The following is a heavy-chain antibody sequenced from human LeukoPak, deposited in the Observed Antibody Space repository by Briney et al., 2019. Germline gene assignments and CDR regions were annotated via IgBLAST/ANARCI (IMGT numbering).Heavy chain of an antibody. D-gene: IGHD3-10*02. CDR2: ISSSSSTI. CDR1: GFTFGDHA. CDR3: AELGITMIGGV. J-gene: IGHJ6*04. V-gene: IGHV3-48*03. Sequence: GGSLRLSCTVSGFTFGDHAMGWVRQAPGKGLEWVSYISSSSSTIYYADSVKGRFTISRDNAKNSLYLQMNSLRAEDTAVYYCAELGITMIGGVWGKGTTVTISS.